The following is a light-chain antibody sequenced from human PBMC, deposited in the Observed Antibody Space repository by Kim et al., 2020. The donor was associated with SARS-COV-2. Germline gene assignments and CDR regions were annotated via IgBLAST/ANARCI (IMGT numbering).Light chain of an antibody. CDR2: EDN. V-gene: IGLV6-57*01. Sequence: NFMLTQPHSVSESPGQTLTISCTRSSGSIASNYVQLYRLRPGSSPTTVIYEDNQRPSGVPDRFSGSIDSSSNSASLTISGLKTEDEADYFCQSYDSGYQIFGGGTQLTVL. CDR1: SGSIASNY. J-gene: IGLJ2*01. CDR3: QSYDSGYQI.